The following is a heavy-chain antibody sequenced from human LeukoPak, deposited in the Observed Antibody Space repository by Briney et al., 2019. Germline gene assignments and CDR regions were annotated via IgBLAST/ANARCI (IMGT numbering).Heavy chain of an antibody. J-gene: IGHJ4*02. CDR2: IYYSGST. Sequence: SETLSLTCTVSGGSISSSSYYWGWIRQPPGKGLEWIGSIYYSGSTYYNPSLKSRVTISVDTSKNQFSLKLSSVTAADTAVYYCARDRRDGYNFFDYWGQGTLVTVSS. V-gene: IGHV4-39*07. D-gene: IGHD5-24*01. CDR3: ARDRRDGYNFFDY. CDR1: GGSISSSSYY.